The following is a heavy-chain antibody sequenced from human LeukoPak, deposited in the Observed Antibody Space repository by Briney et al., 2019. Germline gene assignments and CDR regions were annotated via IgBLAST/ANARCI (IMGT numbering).Heavy chain of an antibody. CDR1: GFTFS. CDR3: AKMGGRVWYKVPET. D-gene: IGHD6-19*01. CDR2: ISGSGNTT. V-gene: IGHV3-23*01. J-gene: IGHJ5*02. Sequence: PGGSLRLSCAASGFTFSMAWVRQAPGMGLEWVSTISGSGNTTYYADFVRGRFTISRDNSKNTLYLQMNGLRVEDTALYYCAKMGGRVWYKVPETWGQGTLVTVSS.